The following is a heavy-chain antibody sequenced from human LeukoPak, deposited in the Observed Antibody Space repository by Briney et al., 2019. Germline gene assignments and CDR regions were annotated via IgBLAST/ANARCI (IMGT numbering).Heavy chain of an antibody. CDR2: ISGDGGST. V-gene: IGHV3-43*02. J-gene: IGHJ4*02. Sequence: PGGSLRLSCAAYGFTFDDYAMHWVRQAPGKGLEWVSLISGDGGSTYYADSVKGRFTISRDNSKNSLYLQMNSLRTEDTALYYCAKDINRYCSGGSCYSQFDYWGQGTLVTVSS. CDR3: AKDINRYCSGGSCYSQFDY. D-gene: IGHD2-15*01. CDR1: GFTFDDYA.